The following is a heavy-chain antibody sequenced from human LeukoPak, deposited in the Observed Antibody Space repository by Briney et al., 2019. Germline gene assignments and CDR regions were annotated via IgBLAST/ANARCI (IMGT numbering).Heavy chain of an antibody. D-gene: IGHD3-10*01. Sequence: SGTLSLTCTVSGGSISSTSYDWYWIRQPAGKGLEWIGHIYTSGSTNYNPSLKSRVTISVDTSKNQFSLKLTSVTAADTAVYYCTKGRGIWGQGTLVTASS. CDR2: IYTSGST. J-gene: IGHJ4*02. V-gene: IGHV4-61*09. CDR1: GGSISSTSYD. CDR3: TKGRGI.